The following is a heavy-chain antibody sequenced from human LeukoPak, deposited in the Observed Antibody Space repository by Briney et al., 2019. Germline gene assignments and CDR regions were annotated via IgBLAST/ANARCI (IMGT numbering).Heavy chain of an antibody. D-gene: IGHD6-19*01. CDR3: ARDGSGWYYFDY. J-gene: IGHJ4*02. CDR2: ISSSSSYI. CDR1: GFTFSTYY. Sequence: GGSLRLSCAASGFTFSTYYMIWVRQAPGKGLEWVSSISSSSSYIYYADSVKGRFTISRDNAKNSLYLQMNSLRAEDTAVYYCARDGSGWYYFDYWGQGTLVTVSS. V-gene: IGHV3-21*01.